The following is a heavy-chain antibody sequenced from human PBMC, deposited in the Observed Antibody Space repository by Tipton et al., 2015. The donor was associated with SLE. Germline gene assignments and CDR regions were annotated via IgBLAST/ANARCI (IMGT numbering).Heavy chain of an antibody. CDR2: IYTSGST. Sequence: TLSLTCTVSGGSISSGSYYWSWIRQPAGKGLEWIGHIYTSGSTNYNPSLKSRVTISVDTSKNQFSLKLSSVTAADTAVYYCARDWDTAVTGTYYYYGMDVWGQGTTVTVSS. CDR1: GGSISSGSYY. J-gene: IGHJ6*02. D-gene: IGHD6-19*01. V-gene: IGHV4-61*09. CDR3: ARDWDTAVTGTYYYYGMDV.